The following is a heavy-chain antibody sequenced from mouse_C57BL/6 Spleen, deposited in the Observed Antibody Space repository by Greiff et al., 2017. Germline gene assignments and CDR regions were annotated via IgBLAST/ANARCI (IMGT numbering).Heavy chain of an antibody. V-gene: IGHV1-72*01. CDR3: ARPYITTVVAPSYARDY. CDR2: IDPNSGGT. CDR1: GYTFTSYW. J-gene: IGHJ4*01. Sequence: QVQLQQPGAELVKPGASVKLSCKASGYTFTSYWMHWVKQRPGRGLEWIGRIDPNSGGTKYNEKFKSKATLTVDKPSSTAYMQLSSLTSEDAAVYYCARPYITTVVAPSYARDYWGQGTSVTVSS. D-gene: IGHD1-1*01.